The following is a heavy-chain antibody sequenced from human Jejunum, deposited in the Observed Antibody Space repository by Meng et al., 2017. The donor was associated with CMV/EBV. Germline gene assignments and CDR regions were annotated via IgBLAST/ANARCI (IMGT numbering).Heavy chain of an antibody. CDR1: GFTFRNYG. CDR3: AKNYDFPD. V-gene: IGHV3-23*01. J-gene: IGHJ4*02. CDR2: ISGSGDST. Sequence: EVQLLGVGGGLVQPGASLSLSCSASGFTFRNYGMSWVRQAPVEGLGWVSSISGSGDSTNYADSVKGRFTISRDNSKNTLDLQMNSLRADDTAVYYCAKNYDFPDWGQGTLVTVSS. D-gene: IGHD3-3*01.